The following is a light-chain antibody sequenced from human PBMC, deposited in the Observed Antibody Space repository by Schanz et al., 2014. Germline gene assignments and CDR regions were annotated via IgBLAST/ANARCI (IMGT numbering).Light chain of an antibody. CDR1: SSDVGSYNL. Sequence: QSALTQPASVSGSPGQSITISCTGTSSDVGSYNLVSWYQQHPGKAPKLMIYEGTKRPSGVSNRFSGSKSATTASLTVSGLQAEDEADYYCSSYAGSINWVFGGGTKLTVL. J-gene: IGLJ3*02. V-gene: IGLV2-14*02. CDR3: SSYAGSINWV. CDR2: EGT.